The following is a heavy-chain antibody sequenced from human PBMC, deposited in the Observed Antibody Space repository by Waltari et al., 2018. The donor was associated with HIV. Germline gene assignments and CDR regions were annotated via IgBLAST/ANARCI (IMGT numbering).Heavy chain of an antibody. V-gene: IGHV1-18*01. D-gene: IGHD3-3*01. CDR1: GYTFTNHG. J-gene: IGHJ4*02. Sequence: QVQLVQSGAEVKPPGASVKVSCKASGYTFTNHGISWVRQAPGQGLEWLGWISADKGDTNAAQKYLGRVTMTTDTSTTTAYMELTSLKSDDAAVYDCARGGQYYDVWGQGTLVTVSS. CDR2: ISADKGDT. CDR3: ARGGQYYDV.